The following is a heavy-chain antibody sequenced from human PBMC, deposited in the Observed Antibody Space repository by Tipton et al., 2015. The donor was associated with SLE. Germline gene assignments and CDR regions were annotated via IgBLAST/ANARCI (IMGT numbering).Heavy chain of an antibody. CDR3: AKNGVVVVAASLSMDV. V-gene: IGHV3-30*02. D-gene: IGHD2-15*01. Sequence: SLRLSCEASGFTFSSYGMHWVRQVPGKGLAWVAFIRYDGSNKYYADSVKGRFTISRDNSKNTLYLQMNSLRAEDTAVYYCAKNGVVVVAASLSMDVWGQGTTVTVSS. CDR1: GFTFSSYG. CDR2: IRYDGSNK. J-gene: IGHJ6*02.